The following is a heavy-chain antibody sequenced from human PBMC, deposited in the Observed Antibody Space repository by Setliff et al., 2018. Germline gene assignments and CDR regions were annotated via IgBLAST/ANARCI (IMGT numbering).Heavy chain of an antibody. V-gene: IGHV4-39*01. Sequence: SETLSLTCTVSGGSISSSSYYWGWIRQPPGKGLEWIGSIYYSGSTYYNPSLKSRVTISVDTSKNQFSLKLSSVTAADTALYYCTVYNTGSSKDHYWGQGTPVTVS. D-gene: IGHD2-8*02. CDR3: TVYNTGSSKDHY. CDR2: IYYSGST. J-gene: IGHJ4*02. CDR1: GGSISSSSYY.